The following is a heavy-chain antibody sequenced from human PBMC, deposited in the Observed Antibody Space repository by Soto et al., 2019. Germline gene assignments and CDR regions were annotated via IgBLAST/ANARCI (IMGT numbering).Heavy chain of an antibody. J-gene: IGHJ6*02. CDR1: GYTFTSYY. CDR2: INPSGGST. D-gene: IGHD2-2*01. V-gene: IGHV1-46*01. Sequence: GASVKVSCKASGYTFTSYYMHWVRQAPEQGLEWMGIINPSGGSTSYAQKFQGRVTMTTDTFTRTAYMEVRSLRSDDTAVYYCAREGTCSSTSCPTYFSFGMDVWGQGTTVTVSS. CDR3: AREGTCSSTSCPTYFSFGMDV.